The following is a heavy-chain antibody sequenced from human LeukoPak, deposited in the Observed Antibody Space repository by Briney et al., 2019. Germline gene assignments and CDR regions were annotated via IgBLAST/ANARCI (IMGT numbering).Heavy chain of an antibody. J-gene: IGHJ4*02. Sequence: GGSLRLSCAASGFTFSSYWMYWGRQAPGKGLVWVSHINNDGSGTNYADSVKGRFTISRDNAKNTLYLQMNSLRAEDTAVYYCARDRHGDYWGQGTLVTVSS. CDR1: GFTFSSYW. CDR2: INNDGSGT. CDR3: ARDRHGDY. V-gene: IGHV3-74*01.